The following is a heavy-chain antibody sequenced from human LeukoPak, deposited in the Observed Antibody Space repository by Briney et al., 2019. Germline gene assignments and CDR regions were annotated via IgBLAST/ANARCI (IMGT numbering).Heavy chain of an antibody. CDR3: AKVGGVYYFDY. V-gene: IGHV3-30*18. J-gene: IGHJ4*02. D-gene: IGHD3-10*01. Sequence: PGGSLRLSCAASGFTFSIYGMHWVRQAPGKGLEWVAVISYDGSNKYYADSVKGRFTISRDNSKNTLYLQMNSLRAEDTAVYYCAKVGGVYYFDYWGQGTLVTVSS. CDR1: GFTFSIYG. CDR2: ISYDGSNK.